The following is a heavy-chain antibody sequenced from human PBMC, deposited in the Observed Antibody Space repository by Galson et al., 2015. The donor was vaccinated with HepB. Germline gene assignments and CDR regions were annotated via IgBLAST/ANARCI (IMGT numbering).Heavy chain of an antibody. CDR1: GLTFSGYT. CDR3: AKGDGSFDS. D-gene: IGHD5-24*01. Sequence: SLRLSCAASGLTFSGYTMSWVRQAPGRGLEWISGISGNGDSTFYADSVKGRFTVSRDNSNNMLYLQMNSLRAEDAGLYFCAKGDGSFDSWGQGILVTVSS. J-gene: IGHJ5*01. CDR2: ISGNGDST. V-gene: IGHV3-23*01.